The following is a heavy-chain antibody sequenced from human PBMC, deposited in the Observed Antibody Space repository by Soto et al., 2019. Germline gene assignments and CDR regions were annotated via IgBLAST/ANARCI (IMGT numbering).Heavy chain of an antibody. D-gene: IGHD2-2*01. CDR1: GFTFSSYA. Sequence: GESLKISCSASGFTFSSYAMHWVRQAPGKGLEWVAVISYDGSNKYYADSVKGRFTISRDNSKNTLYLQMNSLRAEDTAVYYCEKETHCSSTSCYGGGYFQHWGQGTLVTVSS. CDR3: EKETHCSSTSCYGGGYFQH. J-gene: IGHJ1*01. CDR2: ISYDGSNK. V-gene: IGHV3-30-3*01.